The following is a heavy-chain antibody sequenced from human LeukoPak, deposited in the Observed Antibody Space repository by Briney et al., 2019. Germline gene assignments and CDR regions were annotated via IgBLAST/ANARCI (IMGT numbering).Heavy chain of an antibody. CDR1: GGSISSANSY. Sequence: PSETLSLTCTVSGGSISSANSYWSWIRQHPGKGLEWIGYTYYSGSTYYNPSLKSRITISVETSNNQCSLKLSSVTAADTAVYYCASGFRLQVAWYFDLWGRGTLVTVSS. D-gene: IGHD2-2*03. CDR3: ASGFRLQVAWYFDL. V-gene: IGHV4-31*03. CDR2: TYYSGST. J-gene: IGHJ2*01.